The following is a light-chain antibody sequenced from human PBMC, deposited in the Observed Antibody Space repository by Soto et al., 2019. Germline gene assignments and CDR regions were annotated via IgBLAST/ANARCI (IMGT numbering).Light chain of an antibody. V-gene: IGKV3-15*01. CDR1: QSVSSN. CDR3: QQYKKWPRT. J-gene: IGKJ1*01. CDR2: DAS. Sequence: EIVMTQSPATLSVSPGARATLSCRASQSVSSNFAWYPQKPGQAPRLLIYDASTRATGIPARFSGSGSGTEFTLTISSLQSEDFAVYYCQQYKKWPRTFGHGTKVDIK.